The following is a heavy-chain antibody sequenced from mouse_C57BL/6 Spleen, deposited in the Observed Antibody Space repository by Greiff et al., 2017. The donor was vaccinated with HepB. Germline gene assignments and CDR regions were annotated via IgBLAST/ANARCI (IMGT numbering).Heavy chain of an antibody. J-gene: IGHJ3*01. Sequence: EVKLVESGGGLVQPKGSLKLSCAASGFSFNTYAMNWVRQAPGKGLEWVARIRSKSNNYATYYADSVKDRFTISRDDSESMLYLQMNNLKTEDTAMYYCVRRDYDGYHDVFAYWGQGTLVTVSA. D-gene: IGHD2-3*01. CDR1: GFSFNTYA. CDR2: IRSKSNNYAT. V-gene: IGHV10-1*01. CDR3: VRRDYDGYHDVFAY.